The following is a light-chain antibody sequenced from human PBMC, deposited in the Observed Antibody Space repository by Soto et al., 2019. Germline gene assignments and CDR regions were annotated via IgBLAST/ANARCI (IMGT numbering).Light chain of an antibody. CDR1: QNINSW. V-gene: IGKV1-5*01. CDR2: DVS. Sequence: DIQMTQSPSTLSASVGDRVTITCRASQNINSWLAWYQQKPGKAPKLLIYDVSILQSGVPSRFSCSGSETEFTLTISSLQPDDFATYYCQQYETFSGTFGPGTKVDIK. J-gene: IGKJ1*01. CDR3: QQYETFSGT.